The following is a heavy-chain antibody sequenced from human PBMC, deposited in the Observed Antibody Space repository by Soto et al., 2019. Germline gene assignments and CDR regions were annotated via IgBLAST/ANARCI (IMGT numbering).Heavy chain of an antibody. V-gene: IGHV4-59*01. D-gene: IGHD1-26*01. CDR2: IYYSGST. Sequence: SETLSLTCAVSGGSISSYYWSWIRQPPGKGLEWIGYIYYSGSTNYNPSLKSRVTISVDTSKNQFSLKLSSVTAADTAVYYCAREILVGATDYWGQGTLVTVSS. CDR3: AREILVGATDY. J-gene: IGHJ4*02. CDR1: GGSISSYY.